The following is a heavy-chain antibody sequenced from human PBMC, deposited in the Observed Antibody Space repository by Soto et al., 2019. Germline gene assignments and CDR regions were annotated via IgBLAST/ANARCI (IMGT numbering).Heavy chain of an antibody. V-gene: IGHV3-33*01. CDR3: ARDQYYYDSSGYYLVY. CDR1: GFTFSSYG. Sequence: GSLRLSCAASGFTFSSYGMHWVRQAPGKGLEWVAVIWYDGSNKYYADSVKGRFTISRDNSKNTLYLQMNSLRAEDTAVYYCARDQYYYDSSGYYLVYWGQGTLVTVSS. CDR2: IWYDGSNK. D-gene: IGHD3-22*01. J-gene: IGHJ4*02.